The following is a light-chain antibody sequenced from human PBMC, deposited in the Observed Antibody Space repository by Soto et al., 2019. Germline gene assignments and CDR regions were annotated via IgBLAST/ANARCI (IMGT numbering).Light chain of an antibody. CDR1: QTLSSSY. CDR3: QQYGSSLIT. Sequence: EIEMAQSPATLSLSPGERATLSCRASQTLSSSYLAWYQQKPGQAPRLLIYGASSRATGIPDRFSGSGSGTDFTLTISRLEPEDFAVYYCQQYGSSLITFGQGTRLEIK. CDR2: GAS. V-gene: IGKV3-20*01. J-gene: IGKJ5*01.